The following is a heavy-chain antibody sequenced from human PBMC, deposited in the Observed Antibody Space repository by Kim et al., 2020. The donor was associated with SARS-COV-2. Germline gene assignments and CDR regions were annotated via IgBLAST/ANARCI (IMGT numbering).Heavy chain of an antibody. Sequence: GSTYYAAPGEGRFTISRDNSKNTLYLQMNSLRAEATAVYYCAKEDDFDSWGQGALVTVSS. CDR2: GST. CDR3: AKEDDFDS. J-gene: IGHJ4*02. V-gene: IGHV3-23*01.